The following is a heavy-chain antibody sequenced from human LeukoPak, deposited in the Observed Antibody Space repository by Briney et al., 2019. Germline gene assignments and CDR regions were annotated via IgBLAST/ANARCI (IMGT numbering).Heavy chain of an antibody. V-gene: IGHV3-43*02. J-gene: IGHJ4*02. CDR2: ISGDGGST. Sequence: PGGSLRLSCAASGFTFDDYAMHWVRQAPGKGLEWVSLISGDGGSTYYADSLKGRYTISRDNSKNSLYLQTNSLRTEDTALYYCAKDRYSGYDFVDYWGQGTLVTVSS. D-gene: IGHD5-12*01. CDR1: GFTFDDYA. CDR3: AKDRYSGYDFVDY.